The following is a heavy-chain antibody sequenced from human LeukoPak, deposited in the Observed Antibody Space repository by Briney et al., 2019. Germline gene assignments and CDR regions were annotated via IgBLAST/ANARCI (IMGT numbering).Heavy chain of an antibody. V-gene: IGHV4-59*07. CDR3: GGTQCNHPLQSRVDMSVDTFKNQFPLNLNSVAAADTAVYYCARVAGVVGRGFGYFDY. Sequence: KASDPLSLTCTASGGSISGYYWSWRRQPPGKGLEWIGYLYYSGATNCTPSLTSPVTTSEATSKKHFPLPMASVSAATTASYYGGGTQCNHPLQSRVDMSVDTFKNQFPLNLNSVAAADTAVYYCARVAGVVGRGFGYFDYWGQGTLVTVSS. J-gene: IGHJ4*02. CDR2: LYYSGAT. D-gene: IGHD3-10*01. CDR1: GGSISGYY.